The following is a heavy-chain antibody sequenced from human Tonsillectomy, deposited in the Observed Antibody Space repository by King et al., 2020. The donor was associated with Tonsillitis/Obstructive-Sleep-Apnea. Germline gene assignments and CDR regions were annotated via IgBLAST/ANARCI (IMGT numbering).Heavy chain of an antibody. CDR3: ARGRGDGYNWIDPRFDY. V-gene: IGHV4-34*01. CDR1: GGSFSGYY. Sequence: VQLQQWGAGLLKPSETLSLTCAVYGGSFSGYYWSWIGQPPGKGLEWIGEINHSGSTNYTPSLKSRVTISVDTSKNQFSLKLSAVTAADTAVYYCARGRGDGYNWIDPRFDYWGQGTLVTVSS. D-gene: IGHD5-24*01. J-gene: IGHJ4*02. CDR2: INHSGST.